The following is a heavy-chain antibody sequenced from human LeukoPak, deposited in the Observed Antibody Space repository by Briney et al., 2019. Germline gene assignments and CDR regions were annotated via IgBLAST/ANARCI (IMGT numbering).Heavy chain of an antibody. CDR1: GLTFSSYS. V-gene: IGHV3-21*04. J-gene: IGHJ4*02. D-gene: IGHD6-13*01. Sequence: PGGSLRLSCAASGLTFSSYSMNWVRQAPGKGLEWISSISSSSSYIYYADSVKGRFTISRDNAKNSLYLQMNSLRAEDTAVYYCAKEQNTYSSSPPDYWDQGTLVTVSS. CDR2: ISSSSSYI. CDR3: AKEQNTYSSSPPDY.